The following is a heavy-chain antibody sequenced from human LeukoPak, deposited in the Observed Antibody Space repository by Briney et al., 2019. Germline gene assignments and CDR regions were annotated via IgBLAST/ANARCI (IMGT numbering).Heavy chain of an antibody. CDR2: ISAYNGNT. Sequence: ASVKVSCKASGYTFTSYGISWVRQAPGQGLEWMGWISAYNGNTNYAQKLQGRVTMTTDTSTSTAYMELRSLRSDDTAVYYCARDFLRGYSYGYGAFDYWGQGTLVTVSS. J-gene: IGHJ4*02. CDR1: GYTFTSYG. CDR3: ARDFLRGYSYGYGAFDY. V-gene: IGHV1-18*01. D-gene: IGHD5-18*01.